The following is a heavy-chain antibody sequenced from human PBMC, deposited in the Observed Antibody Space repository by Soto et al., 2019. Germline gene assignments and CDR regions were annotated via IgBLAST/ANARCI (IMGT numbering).Heavy chain of an antibody. CDR2: IYYSGST. CDR3: ARHGYYGSGSYRRNWFDP. Sequence: QLQLQESGPGLVKPSETLSLTCTVSGGSISSSSYYWGWIRQPPGKGLEWIGSIYYSGSTYYNPSLKSRVTISVDTSKNQISLKLSSVTAADTAVYYCARHGYYGSGSYRRNWFDPWGQGTLVTVSS. CDR1: GGSISSSSYY. V-gene: IGHV4-39*01. J-gene: IGHJ5*02. D-gene: IGHD3-10*01.